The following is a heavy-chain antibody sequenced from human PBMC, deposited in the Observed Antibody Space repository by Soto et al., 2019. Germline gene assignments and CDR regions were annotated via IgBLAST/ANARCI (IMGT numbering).Heavy chain of an antibody. CDR1: GGSISSGGYS. V-gene: IGHV4-30-2*01. J-gene: IGHJ5*02. D-gene: IGHD2-2*01. Sequence: QLKLQESGSGLVKPSQTLSLTCAVSGGSISSGGYSWSWVRQPPGKGLEWIGYIYHSGSTYYNPSLKSRVTISVDRSKNQFSLKLSSVTAADTAVYYCARVPDRWGQGTLVTVSS. CDR2: IYHSGST. CDR3: ARVPDR.